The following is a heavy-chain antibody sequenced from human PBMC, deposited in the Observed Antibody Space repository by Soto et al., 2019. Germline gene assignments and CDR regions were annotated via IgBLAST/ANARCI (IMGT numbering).Heavy chain of an antibody. Sequence: AXVKVSCKASGYTFTSYAMHWVRQAPGQSLDLMGWINAGNGNTKYSQKFQGRVTITRDTSASTAYMELSSLRSEDTAVYYCAREGTGCSGGSCYTLVWFDPWGQGTLVTVSS. CDR2: INAGNGNT. D-gene: IGHD2-15*01. CDR3: AREGTGCSGGSCYTLVWFDP. J-gene: IGHJ5*02. CDR1: GYTFTSYA. V-gene: IGHV1-3*01.